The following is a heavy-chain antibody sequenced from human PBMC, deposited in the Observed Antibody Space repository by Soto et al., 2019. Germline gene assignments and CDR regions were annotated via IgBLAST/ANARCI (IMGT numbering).Heavy chain of an antibody. J-gene: IGHJ4*02. Sequence: EVQLLESGGGLVQPGGSLRLSCAASGFTFSSYAMSWVRQAPGKGLEWVSAISGSGGSTYYADSVKGRFTISRDNSKNTLYLQMNSLRAEDTAEYYCAKDHDYYDSSGYYDYWGQGTLVTVSS. CDR1: GFTFSSYA. V-gene: IGHV3-23*01. CDR3: AKDHDYYDSSGYYDY. D-gene: IGHD3-22*01. CDR2: ISGSGGST.